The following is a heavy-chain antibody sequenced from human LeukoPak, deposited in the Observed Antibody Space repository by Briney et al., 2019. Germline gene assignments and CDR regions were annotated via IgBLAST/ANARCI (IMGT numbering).Heavy chain of an antibody. J-gene: IGHJ4*02. CDR2: INHSGST. Sequence: PSETLSLPCAVYGGSFSGYYWSWIRQPPGKGLEWIGEINHSGSTNYNPSLKSRVTISVDTSKNQFSLKLSSVTAADTAVYYCARTTYYYDSSGYHNYWGQGTLVTVSS. CDR3: ARTTYYYDSSGYHNY. D-gene: IGHD3-22*01. CDR1: GGSFSGYY. V-gene: IGHV4-34*01.